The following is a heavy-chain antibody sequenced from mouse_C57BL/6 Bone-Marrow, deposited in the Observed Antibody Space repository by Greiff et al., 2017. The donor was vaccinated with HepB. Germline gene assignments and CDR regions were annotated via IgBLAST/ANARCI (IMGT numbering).Heavy chain of an antibody. V-gene: IGHV1-5*01. CDR3: TSSAIATVVATRRFDV. J-gene: IGHJ1*03. CDR2: IYPGNGDT. D-gene: IGHD1-1*01. CDR1: GYTFTSYW. Sequence: VQLKQSGTVLARPGASVKMSCKTSGYTFTSYWMHWVKQRPGQGLEWIGAIYPGNGDTSYNPKFKGKAKMTAVTSASTAYMALSSLTNEDSAVSDCTSSAIATVVATRRFDVWGTGTTVTVSS.